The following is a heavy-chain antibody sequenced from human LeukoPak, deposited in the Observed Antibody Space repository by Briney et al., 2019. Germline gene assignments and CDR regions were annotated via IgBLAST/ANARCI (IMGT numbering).Heavy chain of an antibody. Sequence: SETLSLTCAVSGYSISSGYYWGWIRQPPGKGLEWIGSIYHSGSTYYNPSLKSRVTISVDTSKNQFSLKLSSVTAADTAVYYCARRLNWFDPWGQGTLVTVSS. V-gene: IGHV4-38-2*01. CDR1: GYSISSGYY. J-gene: IGHJ5*02. CDR3: ARRLNWFDP. CDR2: IYHSGST.